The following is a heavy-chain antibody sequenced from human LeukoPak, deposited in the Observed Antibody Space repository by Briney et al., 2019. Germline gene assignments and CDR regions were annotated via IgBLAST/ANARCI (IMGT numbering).Heavy chain of an antibody. V-gene: IGHV4-61*01. J-gene: IGHJ4*02. D-gene: IGHD4-17*01. CDR3: ARVRLDDYGDPRRDYFDY. CDR1: GGSVSSGSYY. CDR2: IYYSGST. Sequence: SQTLSLTCTVSGGSVSSGSYYWSWIRQPPGKGLEWIGYIYYSGSTNYNPSLESRVTISVDTSKNQFSLKLSSVTAADTAVYYCARVRLDDYGDPRRDYFDYWGQGTLVTVSS.